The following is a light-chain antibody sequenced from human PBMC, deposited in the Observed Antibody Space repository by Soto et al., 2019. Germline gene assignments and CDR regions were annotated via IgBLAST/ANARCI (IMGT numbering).Light chain of an antibody. CDR1: NIGNKR. CDR2: YDS. CDR3: QVWDIMTDNYV. Sequence: SYELTQSPSVSVAPEKTATITCGGNNIGNKRVHWYRQKPGQAPVLLIYYDSDRPSGVPERFSGSNSGNTATLTISLVEAGDEADYYCQVWDIMTDNYVFGIGTKLNVL. J-gene: IGLJ1*01. V-gene: IGLV3-21*04.